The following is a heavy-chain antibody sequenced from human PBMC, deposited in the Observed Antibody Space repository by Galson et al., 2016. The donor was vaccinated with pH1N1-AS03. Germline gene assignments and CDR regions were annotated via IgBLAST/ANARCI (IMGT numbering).Heavy chain of an antibody. D-gene: IGHD5-24*01. Sequence: QSGAEVKKPGESLKISCKTSGYIFTSYWVAWVRHMPGKGLEWMGIIYPGDSDTRYSPSFQGQVTISADRSINTAYLQWSSLMASDTGIYYCARQVRDGYNDYFDYWGQGILVTVSS. CDR3: ARQVRDGYNDYFDY. V-gene: IGHV5-51*01. J-gene: IGHJ4*02. CDR1: GYIFTSYW. CDR2: IYPGDSDT.